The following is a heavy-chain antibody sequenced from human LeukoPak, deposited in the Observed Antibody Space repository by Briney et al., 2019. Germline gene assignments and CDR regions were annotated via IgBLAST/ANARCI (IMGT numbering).Heavy chain of an antibody. V-gene: IGHV1-2*02. CDR2: INPNSGGT. D-gene: IGHD3-22*01. J-gene: IGHJ4*02. Sequence: GASVKVSCKASGYTFTGYYMHWVRQAPGQGLEWMGWINPNSGGTNYAQKFQGRVTMTRDTSISTAYMELSRLRSDDTAVYYCARSYYYDSSGYYGQDYFDYWGQGTLVTVPS. CDR1: GYTFTGYY. CDR3: ARSYYYDSSGYYGQDYFDY.